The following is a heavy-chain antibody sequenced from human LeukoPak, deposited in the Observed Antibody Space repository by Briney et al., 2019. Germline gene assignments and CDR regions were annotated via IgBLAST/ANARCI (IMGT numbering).Heavy chain of an antibody. J-gene: IGHJ5*02. V-gene: IGHV6-1*01. CDR1: GDSVSSNSAA. CDR2: TYYRSKWYN. CDR3: ARGRDTGYSSSWYVWFDP. D-gene: IGHD6-13*01. Sequence: SQTLSLTCDISGDSVSSNSAAWNWIRQSPSRGLEWLGRTYYRSKWYNDYAVSVKSRITINPDTSKNQFSLQLNSVTPEDTAVYYCARGRDTGYSSSWYVWFDPWGQGTLVTVSS.